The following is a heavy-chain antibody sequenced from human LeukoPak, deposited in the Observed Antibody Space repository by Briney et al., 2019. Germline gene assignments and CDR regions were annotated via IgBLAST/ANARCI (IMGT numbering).Heavy chain of an antibody. J-gene: IGHJ4*02. CDR1: GFTFSNYA. Sequence: GGSLRLSCAASGFTFSNYAMRWVRQAPGKGLEWVSYISSSSSTIYYADSVKGRFTISRDNAKDSLYLQMNSLRAEDTAVYYCARDFREAGPQRAFDYWGQGTLVTVSS. V-gene: IGHV3-48*04. D-gene: IGHD6-13*01. CDR3: ARDFREAGPQRAFDY. CDR2: ISSSSSTI.